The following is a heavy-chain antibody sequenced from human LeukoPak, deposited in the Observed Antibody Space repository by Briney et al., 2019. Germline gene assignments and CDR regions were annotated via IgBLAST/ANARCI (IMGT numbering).Heavy chain of an antibody. J-gene: IGHJ5*02. CDR3: ARDMKYYYGSGSYWWFDP. V-gene: IGHV4-59*01. Sequence: SETLSLTCTVSGGSISSYYWSWIRQPPGKGLEWIGYIYYSGSTNYNPSLKSRVTISVDTSKNQFSLKLSSVTAADTAVYYCARDMKYYYGSGSYWWFDPWGQGTLVTVSS. CDR2: IYYSGST. D-gene: IGHD3-10*01. CDR1: GGSISSYY.